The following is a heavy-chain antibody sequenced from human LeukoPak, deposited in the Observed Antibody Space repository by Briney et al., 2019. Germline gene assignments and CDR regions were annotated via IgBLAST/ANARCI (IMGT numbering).Heavy chain of an antibody. D-gene: IGHD3-3*01. CDR3: ARVLTIFGNYFDL. Sequence: GGSLRLSCAASGFNFSPYTLTWVRQAPGKGLEWVSSISSTSASIFYADSLKGRFTISRDNARNSLYLQMNSLRAEDTAVYYCARVLTIFGNYFDLWGRGTLFTVS. V-gene: IGHV3-21*06. CDR2: ISSTSASI. J-gene: IGHJ2*01. CDR1: GFNFSPYT.